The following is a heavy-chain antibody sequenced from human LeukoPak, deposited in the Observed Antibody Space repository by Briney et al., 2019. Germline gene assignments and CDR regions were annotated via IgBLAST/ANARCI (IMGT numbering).Heavy chain of an antibody. CDR1: GFTFSSYG. D-gene: IGHD3-10*01. V-gene: IGHV3-30*02. Sequence: GGSLRPSCAASGFTFSSYGMHWVRQAPGKGLEWVAFIRYDGSNKYYADSVKGRFTISRDNAKNSLYLQMNSLRAEDTAVYYCARAVREAFDIWGQGTMVTVSS. CDR2: IRYDGSNK. CDR3: ARAVREAFDI. J-gene: IGHJ3*02.